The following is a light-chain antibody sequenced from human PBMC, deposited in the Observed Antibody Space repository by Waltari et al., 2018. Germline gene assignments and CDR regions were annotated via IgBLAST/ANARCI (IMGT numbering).Light chain of an antibody. CDR3: SSYTTTSSWV. CDR2: DVR. J-gene: IGLJ3*02. V-gene: IGLV2-14*04. Sequence: WYQKEPGRAPKLIVYDVRQRPSVVSNRFSGSKSGNPASLTISGLQAEDEADYYCSSYTTTSSWVFGGGTKLTVL.